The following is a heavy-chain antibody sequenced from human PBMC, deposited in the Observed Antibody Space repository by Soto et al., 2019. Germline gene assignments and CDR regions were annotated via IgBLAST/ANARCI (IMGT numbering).Heavy chain of an antibody. D-gene: IGHD4-17*01. CDR1: GYTFTSSD. Sequence: QVQLVQSGAEVKKPGASVKVSCKASGYTFTSSDINWVRQATGQGLEWMGWMNPNSGDTGYAQNFQGRVTMTRNTSISTAYLELNSLRSGDTAVYFCARVYYGDFDYWGHGTLVTVSS. J-gene: IGHJ4*01. V-gene: IGHV1-8*01. CDR3: ARVYYGDFDY. CDR2: MNPNSGDT.